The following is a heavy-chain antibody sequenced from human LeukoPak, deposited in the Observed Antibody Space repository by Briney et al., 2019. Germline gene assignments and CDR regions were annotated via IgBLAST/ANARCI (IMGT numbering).Heavy chain of an antibody. Sequence: ASVKVSCKASGYTFTSYGISWVRQAPGQGLEWMGWISTYNGNTNYAQKLQGRVAMTTDTSTTTAYMELRSLTSDDTAVYYCARDPTTQTFDYWGQGTLVTVSS. CDR2: ISTYNGNT. J-gene: IGHJ4*02. CDR3: ARDPTTQTFDY. D-gene: IGHD4-11*01. CDR1: GYTFTSYG. V-gene: IGHV1-18*01.